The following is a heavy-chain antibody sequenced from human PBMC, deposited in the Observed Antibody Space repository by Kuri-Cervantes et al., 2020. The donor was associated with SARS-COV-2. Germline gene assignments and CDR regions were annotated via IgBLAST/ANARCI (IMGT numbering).Heavy chain of an antibody. Sequence: SVKVSCKASGGTFSSYAISWVRQAPGQGLEWMGRIIPILGTANYAQKFQGGVTITADKSTSTAYMELSSLRSEDTAVYYCAVEYSSSSGHQGDDYWGQGTLVTVSS. CDR3: AVEYSSSSGHQGDDY. CDR2: IIPILGTA. J-gene: IGHJ4*02. V-gene: IGHV1-69*04. D-gene: IGHD6-6*01. CDR1: GGTFSSYA.